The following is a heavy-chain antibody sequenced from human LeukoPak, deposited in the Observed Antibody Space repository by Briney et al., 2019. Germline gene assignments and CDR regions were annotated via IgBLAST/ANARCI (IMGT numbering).Heavy chain of an antibody. D-gene: IGHD6-13*01. V-gene: IGHV3-30*03. CDR3: ASMGSRIAAAGTGPIRDY. CDR2: ISYDGSNK. Sequence: PGGSLRLSCAASGFTFSSYGMHWVRQAPGKGLEWVAVISYDGSNKYYADSVKGRFTISRDNSKNTLYLQMNSLRAEDTAVYYCASMGSRIAAAGTGPIRDYWGQGTLVTVSS. CDR1: GFTFSSYG. J-gene: IGHJ4*02.